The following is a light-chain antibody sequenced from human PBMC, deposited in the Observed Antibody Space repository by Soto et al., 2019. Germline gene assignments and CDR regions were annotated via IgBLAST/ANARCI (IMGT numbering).Light chain of an antibody. V-gene: IGKV3D-15*01. J-gene: IGKJ1*01. CDR2: GAS. Sequence: EIVLTQSPGTVSLSPGERANLSCRASQSVHNNYIAWYQQSPGQAPRVLIYGASTRATGTPDRFSGSGSGTDFTFTISSLQSEDFAVYYCQQYNHWPRTFGQGTKVDI. CDR3: QQYNHWPRT. CDR1: QSVHNN.